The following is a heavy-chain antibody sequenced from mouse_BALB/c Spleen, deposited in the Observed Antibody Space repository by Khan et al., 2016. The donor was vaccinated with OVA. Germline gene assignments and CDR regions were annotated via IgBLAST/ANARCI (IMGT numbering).Heavy chain of an antibody. CDR2: INPTSGST. Sequence: VQLQQSGAELAKPGASVKMSCKASGYTFTPYWMHWVKQRPGQGLEWIGYINPTSGSTDYNAKFQDRATLSADKSSSTAYMQLNRLTSEDAAVYYCTRDRIDYGGQGTTLTVSS. J-gene: IGHJ2*01. CDR3: TRDRIDY. V-gene: IGHV1-7*01. CDR1: GYTFTPYW.